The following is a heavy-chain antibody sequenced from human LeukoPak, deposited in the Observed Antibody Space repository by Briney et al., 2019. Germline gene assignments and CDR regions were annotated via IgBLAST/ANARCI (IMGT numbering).Heavy chain of an antibody. CDR2: IYYSGST. CDR3: ARGAATIFGVVTHYYYYGMDV. J-gene: IGHJ6*02. V-gene: IGHV4-59*08. Sequence: SETLSLTCTVSGGSISSYYWSWLRQPPGKGLEWIGYIYYSGSTYYNPSLKSRVTISVDTSKNQFSLKLSSVTAADTAVYYCARGAATIFGVVTHYYYYGMDVWGQGTTVTVSS. D-gene: IGHD3-3*01. CDR1: GGSISSYY.